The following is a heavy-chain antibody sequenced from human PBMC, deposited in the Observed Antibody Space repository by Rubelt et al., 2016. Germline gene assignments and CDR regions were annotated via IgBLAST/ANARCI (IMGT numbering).Heavy chain of an antibody. CDR1: GGSFRDYY. CDR3: ARANNGYDYP. CDR2: INHSGST. Sequence: QVQLQQWGAGLLKPSETLSLSCAVYGGSFRDYYWSWIRQSPGKGLEWIGEINHSGSTNVNPSLTSRVTISVDTSKNQFSLKMMSVTAADAAVYSCARANNGYDYPWGQGTLVTVSS. D-gene: IGHD5-12*01. J-gene: IGHJ5*02. V-gene: IGHV4-34*01.